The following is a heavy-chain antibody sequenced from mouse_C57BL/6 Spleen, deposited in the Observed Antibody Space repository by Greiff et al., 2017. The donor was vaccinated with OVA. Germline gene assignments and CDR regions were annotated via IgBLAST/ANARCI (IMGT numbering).Heavy chain of an antibody. J-gene: IGHJ4*01. V-gene: IGHV5-6*01. CDR1: GFTFSSYG. CDR2: ISSGGSYT. CDR3: ARHPITTVVATNAMDY. D-gene: IGHD1-1*01. Sequence: EVKLVESGGDLVKPGGSLKLSCAASGFTFSSYGMSWVRQTPDKRLEWVATISSGGSYTYYPDSVKGRFTISRDNAKNTLYLQMSRLKSEDTAMYYCARHPITTVVATNAMDYWGQGTSVTVSS.